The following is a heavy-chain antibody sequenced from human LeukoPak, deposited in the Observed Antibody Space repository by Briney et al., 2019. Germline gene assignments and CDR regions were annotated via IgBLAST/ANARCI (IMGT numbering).Heavy chain of an antibody. CDR1: GGSFSGYY. CDR3: ARAYSGGIFRFGWFDP. D-gene: IGHD3-16*01. Sequence: SETLSLTCAVYGGSFSGYYWSWIRQPPGKGLEWIGEINHSGSTNYNPSLKSRVTISVDTSKNQFSLKLSSVTAADTAVNYCARAYSGGIFRFGWFDPWGQGTLVTVSS. CDR2: INHSGST. V-gene: IGHV4-34*01. J-gene: IGHJ5*02.